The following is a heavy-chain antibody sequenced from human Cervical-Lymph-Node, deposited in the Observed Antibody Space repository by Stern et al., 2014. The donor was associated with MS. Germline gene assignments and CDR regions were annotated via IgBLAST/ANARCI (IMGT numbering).Heavy chain of an antibody. V-gene: IGHV2-70*04. D-gene: IGHD5-18*01. CDR1: GFSLSTNGMR. J-gene: IGHJ4*02. CDR2: IDWDDDK. CDR3: AVDVSGYSYGYDY. Sequence: QITLKESGPALVRPTQTLTLTCTFSGFSLSTNGMRVSWIRQPPGKALEWLALIDWDDDKFYSTSLKTRRTVSKDTSKNQVVLTMTNMDPVDTATYYCAVDVSGYSYGYDYWGQGTLVTVSS.